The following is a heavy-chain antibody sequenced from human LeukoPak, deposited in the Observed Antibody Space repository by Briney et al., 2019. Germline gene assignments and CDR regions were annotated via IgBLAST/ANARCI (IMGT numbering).Heavy chain of an antibody. D-gene: IGHD2-2*01. V-gene: IGHV3-11*01. CDR2: ISSSGSTI. CDR3: ARVLGKEYCSSTSCSLWFDP. Sequence: GRSLRLSCAASGFTFSDYYMSWIRQAPGKGLEWVSYISSSGSTIYYADSVKGRFTISRDNAKNSLYLQMNSLRAEDTAVYYCARVLGKEYCSSTSCSLWFDPWGQGTLVTVSS. J-gene: IGHJ5*02. CDR1: GFTFSDYY.